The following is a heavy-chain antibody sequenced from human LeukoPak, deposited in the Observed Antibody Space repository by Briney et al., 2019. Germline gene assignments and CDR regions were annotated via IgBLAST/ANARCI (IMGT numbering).Heavy chain of an antibody. CDR2: IKSKTDGGTT. CDR3: TTYGRPEYYYDSSGFAFDI. J-gene: IGHJ3*02. Sequence: GGSLRLSCAASGFTFSNAWMSWVRQAPGKGLEWVGRIKSKTDGGTTDYAAPVKGRFTISRDDSKNTLYLQMNSLKTEDTAVYYCTTYGRPEYYYDSSGFAFDIWGQGTMVTVSS. CDR1: GFTFSNAW. D-gene: IGHD3-22*01. V-gene: IGHV3-15*01.